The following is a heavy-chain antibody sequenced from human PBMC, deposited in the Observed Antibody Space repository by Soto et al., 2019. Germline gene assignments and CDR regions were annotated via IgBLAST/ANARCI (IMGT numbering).Heavy chain of an antibody. D-gene: IGHD4-4*01. CDR2: ISYSGST. Sequence: QVQLQESGPGLVKPSQTLSLTCTVPGGSIKNSGYYWSWIRQHPEKGLEWIGYISYSGSTDYAPSLKSRVTMSVDTSKNQFFLNLTSVTAADTAVYYCGRDAVTKRDFYYYGMDVWGRGTTVTVSS. CDR3: GRDAVTKRDFYYYGMDV. CDR1: GGSIKNSGYY. V-gene: IGHV4-31*03. J-gene: IGHJ6*02.